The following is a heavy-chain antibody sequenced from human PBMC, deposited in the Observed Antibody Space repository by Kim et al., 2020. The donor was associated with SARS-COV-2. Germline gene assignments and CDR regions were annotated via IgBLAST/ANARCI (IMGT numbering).Heavy chain of an antibody. CDR3: ARGHTMIFY. CDR1: GFTFSDSY. Sequence: GGSLRLSCAASGFTFSDSYMSWFRQAPGKGLEWVSYISTISSSTNYADSVKGRFTISRDNAKNSLYLQMNSLRAEDTAVYYCARGHTMIFYWGPGTLVTV. J-gene: IGHJ4*02. CDR2: ISTISSST. D-gene: IGHD3-22*01. V-gene: IGHV3-11*05.